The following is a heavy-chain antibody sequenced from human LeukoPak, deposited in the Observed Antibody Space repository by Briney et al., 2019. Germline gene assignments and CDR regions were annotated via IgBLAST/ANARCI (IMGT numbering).Heavy chain of an antibody. J-gene: IGHJ4*02. V-gene: IGHV3-30*02. CDR2: IRYDGSNN. Sequence: PGGSLRRYCAASGFTFSSYGMHWVRQAPGKGLEWVAFIRYDGSNNYYADSVKGRFTISRDNSKNTLYLQMNSLRAEDTAVYYCALFSVLYYWGQGTLVTVSS. CDR1: GFTFSSYG. D-gene: IGHD2-2*01. CDR3: ALFSVLYY.